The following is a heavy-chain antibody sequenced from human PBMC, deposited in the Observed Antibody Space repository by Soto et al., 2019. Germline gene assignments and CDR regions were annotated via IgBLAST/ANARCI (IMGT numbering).Heavy chain of an antibody. CDR3: ARELSGSWYNWFDP. D-gene: IGHD6-13*01. J-gene: IGHJ5*02. CDR1: GFSVSSNS. V-gene: IGHV3-53*01. Sequence: GESLKISCAASGFSVSSNSMNWVRQAPGKGLEWVSVIHSDVTTYFADSVKGRFIISRDNSKNMLYLQMNSLRAEDTAIYYCARELSGSWYNWFDPWGQGTLVTVSS. CDR2: IHSDVTT.